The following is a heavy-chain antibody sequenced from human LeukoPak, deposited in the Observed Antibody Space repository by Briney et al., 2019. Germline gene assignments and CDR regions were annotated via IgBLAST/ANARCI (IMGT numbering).Heavy chain of an antibody. J-gene: IGHJ4*02. D-gene: IGHD6-13*01. Sequence: PGGSLRLSCAASGFTFSSYGMHWVRQAPGKGLEWVAVISYDGSNKYYADSVKGRFTISRDNSKNTLYLQMNSLRAEDTAVYYCARSTYSSSWYYFDYWGQGTLVTVSS. CDR1: GFTFSSYG. CDR2: ISYDGSNK. V-gene: IGHV3-30*03. CDR3: ARSTYSSSWYYFDY.